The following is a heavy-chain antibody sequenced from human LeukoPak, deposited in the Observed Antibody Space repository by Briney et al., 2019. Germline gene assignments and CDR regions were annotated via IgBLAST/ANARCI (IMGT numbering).Heavy chain of an antibody. D-gene: IGHD3-22*01. J-gene: IGHJ4*02. Sequence: GASVTVSCKASGYTFTSYYMHWVRQAPGQGLEWMGIINPSGGSASYAQKFQGRVTMTRDTSTSTVYMELSSLRSEDTAVYYCARDRRIDYYDSSGYLDYWGQGTLVTVSS. CDR1: GYTFTSYY. V-gene: IGHV1-46*01. CDR2: INPSGGSA. CDR3: ARDRRIDYYDSSGYLDY.